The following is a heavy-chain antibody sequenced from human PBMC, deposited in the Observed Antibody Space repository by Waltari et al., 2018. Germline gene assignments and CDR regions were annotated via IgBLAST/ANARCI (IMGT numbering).Heavy chain of an antibody. Sequence: QVQLQESGPGLVKPSETLSLTCTVSGGSISSYYWSWIRQPPGKGLEWIGYIYYSGSTNYNPSLKSRVTISVDTSKNQFSLKLSSVTAADTAVYYCARVEQQLDWRAFDYWGQGTLVTVSS. D-gene: IGHD6-13*01. CDR1: GGSISSYY. CDR3: ARVEQQLDWRAFDY. V-gene: IGHV4-59*01. J-gene: IGHJ4*02. CDR2: IYYSGST.